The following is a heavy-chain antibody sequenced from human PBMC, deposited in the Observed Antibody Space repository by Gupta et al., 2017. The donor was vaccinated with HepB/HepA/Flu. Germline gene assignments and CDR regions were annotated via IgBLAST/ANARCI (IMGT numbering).Heavy chain of an antibody. CDR3: ARAQMAGERSKTFDY. V-gene: IGHV4-34*01. Sequence: QVQLQQWGAGLLKPSETLSLTCAVYGGSFSGYYWSWIRQPPGKGLEWIGEINHSGSTNYNPSLKSRVTISVDTSKNQFSLKLSSVTAADTAVYYCARAQMAGERSKTFDYWGQGTLVTVSS. CDR2: INHSGST. CDR1: GGSFSGYY. J-gene: IGHJ4*02. D-gene: IGHD5-24*01.